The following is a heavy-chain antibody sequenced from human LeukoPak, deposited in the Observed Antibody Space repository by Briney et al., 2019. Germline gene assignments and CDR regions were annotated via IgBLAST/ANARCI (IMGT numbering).Heavy chain of an antibody. J-gene: IGHJ4*02. CDR1: GFTFSSYA. CDR3: ASLSMVTPFDY. CDR2: INSDGSST. V-gene: IGHV3-74*01. D-gene: IGHD4-17*01. Sequence: PGGSLRLSCAASGFTFSSYAMSWVRQAPGKGLVWVSRINSDGSSTSYADSVKGRFTISRDNAKNTLYLQMNSLRAEDTAVYYCASLSMVTPFDYWGQGTLVTVSS.